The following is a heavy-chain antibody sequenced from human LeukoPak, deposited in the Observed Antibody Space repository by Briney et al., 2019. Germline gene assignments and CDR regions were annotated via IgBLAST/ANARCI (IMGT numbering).Heavy chain of an antibody. CDR3: ARGLRGPGFLFDY. Sequence: SETLSLTCTVSGGSISSSSYYWGWIRQPPGKGLEWIGSIYYSGSTYYNPSLKSRVTISVDTSKNQFSLKLSSVTAADTAVYYCARGLRGPGFLFDYWGQGTLVTVSS. CDR2: IYYSGST. V-gene: IGHV4-39*07. D-gene: IGHD2-15*01. CDR1: GGSISSSSYY. J-gene: IGHJ4*02.